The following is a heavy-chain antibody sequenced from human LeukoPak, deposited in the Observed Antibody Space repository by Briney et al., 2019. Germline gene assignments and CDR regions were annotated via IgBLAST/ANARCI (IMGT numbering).Heavy chain of an antibody. J-gene: IGHJ4*02. Sequence: GGSLRLSCAASGFTFSSYSMNWVRQAPGKGLEWVSSISSSSSYIYYADSVKGRFTISRDNAKNSLYLQMNSLRAEDTAVYYCARDGRYSSGWHLITRAYYFDYWGQGTLVTVSS. CDR1: GFTFSSYS. D-gene: IGHD6-19*01. V-gene: IGHV3-21*01. CDR3: ARDGRYSSGWHLITRAYYFDY. CDR2: ISSSSSYI.